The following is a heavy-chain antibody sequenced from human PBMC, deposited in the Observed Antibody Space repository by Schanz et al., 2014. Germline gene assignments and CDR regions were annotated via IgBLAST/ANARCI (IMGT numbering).Heavy chain of an antibody. Sequence: EVQLLESGGGLVQPGGSLRLSCAASGFTFGDYAMTWVRQAPGKGLEWVSYISGSSRTIYYADSMKGRFTMSRDNAKNSLFLQMNSLRAEDTAVYYCAKSQGSSFDSWGQGTLVTVSS. CDR3: AKSQGSSFDS. V-gene: IGHV3-48*01. J-gene: IGHJ4*02. D-gene: IGHD6-13*01. CDR1: GFTFGDYA. CDR2: ISGSSRTI.